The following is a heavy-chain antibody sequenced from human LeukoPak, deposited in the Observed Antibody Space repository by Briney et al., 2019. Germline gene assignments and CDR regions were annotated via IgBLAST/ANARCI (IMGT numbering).Heavy chain of an antibody. Sequence: GGSLRLSCAASGFPFRSHALHWVRQAPGKGLAYVSAISDSGGSTYYADSVKGRFTISRDNSKNTLYLQMSSLRAEDTSVYFCVRGYSFGPYGMDAWGQGTTVTVSS. V-gene: IGHV3-64D*09. CDR2: ISDSGGST. D-gene: IGHD2-15*01. CDR3: VRGYSFGPYGMDA. J-gene: IGHJ6*02. CDR1: GFPFRSHA.